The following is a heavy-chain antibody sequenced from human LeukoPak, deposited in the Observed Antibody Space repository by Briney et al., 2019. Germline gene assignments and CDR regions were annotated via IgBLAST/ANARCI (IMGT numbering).Heavy chain of an antibody. J-gene: IGHJ3*02. CDR2: INHSGST. D-gene: IGHD3-10*01. Sequence: SETLSLTCAVYGGSFSGYYWSWIRQPPGKGLEWIGEINHSGSTNYNPSLKSRVTISVDTSKNQFSLKLSSVTAADTAVYYCARRSYGSVTPIWGQGTMVTVSS. CDR3: ARRSYGSVTPI. V-gene: IGHV4-34*01. CDR1: GGSFSGYY.